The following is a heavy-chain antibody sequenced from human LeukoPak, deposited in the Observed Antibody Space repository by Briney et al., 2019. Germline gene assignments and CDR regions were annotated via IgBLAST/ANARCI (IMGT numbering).Heavy chain of an antibody. Sequence: SETLSLTCTVSGGSISSYYWSWIRQPAGKGLEWIGRIYTSGSTNYNASLKSRVSMSVDTSKNQFSLKLSSVTAADTAVFYCARLVWLGESPGSWFDPWGQGTLVTVSS. J-gene: IGHJ5*02. CDR3: ARLVWLGESPGSWFDP. D-gene: IGHD3-10*01. V-gene: IGHV4-4*07. CDR1: GGSISSYY. CDR2: IYTSGST.